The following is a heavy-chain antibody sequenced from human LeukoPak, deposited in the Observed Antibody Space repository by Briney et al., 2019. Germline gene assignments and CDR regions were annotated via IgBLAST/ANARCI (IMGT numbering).Heavy chain of an antibody. V-gene: IGHV4-4*02. D-gene: IGHD6-13*01. CDR2: IYHSGST. CDR1: GGSLSSSNW. Sequence: TLSLTCAVSGGSLSSSNWWSWVRQPPGKGLDWSGEIYHSGSTNYNPSLKSRLTISVDKSKNQFSLKLSSVTAADSAVYYCVGIAAAGRLFDYWGQGTLVTVSS. J-gene: IGHJ4*02. CDR3: VGIAAAGRLFDY.